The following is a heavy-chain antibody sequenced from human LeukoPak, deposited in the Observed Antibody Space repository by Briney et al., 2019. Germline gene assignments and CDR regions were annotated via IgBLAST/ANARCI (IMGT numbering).Heavy chain of an antibody. CDR3: ARGDGYNFFDY. Sequence: GGSLRLSCAASGFTFSTYAMTWVRQAPGKGLEWVSSTSGSGRNTYYADSVKGRFTISRDNSKNTLYLQMNSLRAEDTAIYYCARGDGYNFFDYWGQGTLVTVSS. D-gene: IGHD5-24*01. CDR1: GFTFSTYA. CDR2: TSGSGRNT. V-gene: IGHV3-23*01. J-gene: IGHJ4*02.